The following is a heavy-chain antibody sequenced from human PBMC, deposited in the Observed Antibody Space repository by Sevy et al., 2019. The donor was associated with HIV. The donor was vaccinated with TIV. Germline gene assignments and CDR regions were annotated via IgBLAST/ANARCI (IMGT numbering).Heavy chain of an antibody. Sequence: ASVKVSCKASGYTFSNYYMHWVRQAPGQGLEWVGIINPRGGSTNYAQKFQGRVTMTRDTSTSTDYMELSSLRSEDTAVYYCARDRSYYGSGSYGWFDPWGQGTLVTVSS. V-gene: IGHV1-46*03. D-gene: IGHD3-10*01. J-gene: IGHJ5*02. CDR1: GYTFSNYY. CDR3: ARDRSYYGSGSYGWFDP. CDR2: INPRGGST.